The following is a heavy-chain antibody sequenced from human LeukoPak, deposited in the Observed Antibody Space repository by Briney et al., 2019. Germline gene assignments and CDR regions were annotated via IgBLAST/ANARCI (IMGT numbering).Heavy chain of an antibody. Sequence: PGGSLTLSCAASGFIFITYAMYWVRQAPGHGLEWVSAIAGSGVYTYYVDSVKCRFTISTDNSNNTLYLQMNSLRAEDTAVYYCAKEVEPTAKAFHYWGQGNLVTVSS. CDR2: IAGSGVYT. CDR1: GFIFITYA. D-gene: IGHD2-2*01. J-gene: IGHJ4*02. CDR3: AKEVEPTAKAFHY. V-gene: IGHV3-23*01.